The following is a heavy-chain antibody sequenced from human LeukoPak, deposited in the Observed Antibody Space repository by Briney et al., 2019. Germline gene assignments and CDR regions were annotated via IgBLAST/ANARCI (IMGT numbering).Heavy chain of an antibody. CDR1: GFTFSSYW. D-gene: IGHD6-19*01. Sequence: GGSLRLSCAASGFTFSSYWMSWVRQAPGKGLEWVANIKQDGSVKYYVDSVKGRFTISRDNAKNSLYLQMNSLRAEDTAVYYCARGASGWYWGLDYWGQGTLVTVSS. CDR2: IKQDGSVK. CDR3: ARGASGWYWGLDY. V-gene: IGHV3-7*01. J-gene: IGHJ4*02.